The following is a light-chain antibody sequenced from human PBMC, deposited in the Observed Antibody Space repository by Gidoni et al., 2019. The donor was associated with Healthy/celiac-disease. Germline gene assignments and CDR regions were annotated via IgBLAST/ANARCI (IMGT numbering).Light chain of an antibody. CDR2: DAS. CDR3: QQRSNWPPWT. Sequence: ELVLTQSPATLSLSPGERATLSCRASQRVSSYLAWYQQKPGQAPRLLIYDASNRATGIPARFSGSGSGTDFTLTISSLEPEDFAVYYCQQRSNWPPWTFGQGTKLEIK. J-gene: IGKJ2*02. V-gene: IGKV3-11*01. CDR1: QRVSSY.